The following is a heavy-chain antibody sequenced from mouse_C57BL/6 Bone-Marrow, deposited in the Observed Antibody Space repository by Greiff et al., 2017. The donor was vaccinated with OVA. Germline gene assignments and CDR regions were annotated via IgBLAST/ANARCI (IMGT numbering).Heavy chain of an antibody. V-gene: IGHV1-47*01. J-gene: IGHJ3*01. CDR1: GYTFTTYP. Sequence: VQRVESGAELVKPGASVKMSCKASGYTFTTYPIEWMKQNHGKSLEWIGNFHPYNDDTKYNEKFKGKATLTVEKSSSTVYLELSRLTSDDSAVYYCARGGNYLAWFAYWGQGTLVTVSA. CDR2: FHPYNDDT. CDR3: ARGGNYLAWFAY. D-gene: IGHD2-1*01.